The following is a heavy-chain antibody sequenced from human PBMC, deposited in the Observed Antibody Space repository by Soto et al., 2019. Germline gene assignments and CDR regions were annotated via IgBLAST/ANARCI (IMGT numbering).Heavy chain of an antibody. Sequence: HPGGSLRLSCAASGFTFSDYAMRWVRQAPGQGLQWVADIRRDGGSTYYVDSVKGRFTISRDNSKNTLSLQMNSLRAEDTALYYCAKDEGNWLRSPFDYWGQGTLVTVSS. V-gene: IGHV3-23*01. CDR1: GFTFSDYA. J-gene: IGHJ4*02. CDR3: AKDEGNWLRSPFDY. CDR2: IRRDGGST. D-gene: IGHD5-12*01.